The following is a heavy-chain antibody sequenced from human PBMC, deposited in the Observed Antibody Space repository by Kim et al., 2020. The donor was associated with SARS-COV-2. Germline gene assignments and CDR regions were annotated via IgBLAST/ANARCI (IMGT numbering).Heavy chain of an antibody. J-gene: IGHJ3*02. CDR2: IGTAGDT. CDR3: ARGGPTQDAFDI. Sequence: GGSLRLSCAASGFTFSSYDMHWVRQATGKGLEWVSAIGTAGDTYYPGSVKGRFTISRENAKNSLYLQMNSLRAGDTAVYYCARGGPTQDAFDIWGQGTMVTVSS. CDR1: GFTFSSYD. D-gene: IGHD2-15*01. V-gene: IGHV3-13*01.